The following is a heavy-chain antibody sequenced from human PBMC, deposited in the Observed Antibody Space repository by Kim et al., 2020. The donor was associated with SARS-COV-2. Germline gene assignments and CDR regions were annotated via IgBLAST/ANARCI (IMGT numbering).Heavy chain of an antibody. J-gene: IGHJ6*02. Sequence: GGSLRLSCAASGFKFSKFAMTWVRQAPGKGLEWVAAISVSGDNTYYADSVKGRFTISRDNSKNSFYVQMTSLRVEDTAIYYCAKEGYAAGRFNYYYYGMDVWGQGTTGTVSS. CDR3: AKEGYAAGRFNYYYYGMDV. CDR1: GFKFSKFA. V-gene: IGHV3-23*01. D-gene: IGHD3-10*01. CDR2: ISVSGDNT.